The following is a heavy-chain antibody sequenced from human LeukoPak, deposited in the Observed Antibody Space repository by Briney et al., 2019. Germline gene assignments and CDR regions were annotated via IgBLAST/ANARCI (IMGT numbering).Heavy chain of an antibody. CDR1: GYTFTDFY. J-gene: IGHJ5*02. CDR3: TRDARIWLGPDNWLDP. D-gene: IGHD3-10*01. CDR2: INPNSGGT. Sequence: ASVKVSCKASGYTFTDFYIHWVRQAPGQGLEWMGWINPNSGGTNYAQRFQGRVTMTRDTSISTAYMELSRLRSDDTAIYYCTRDARIWLGPDNWLDPWGQGTLVTVSS. V-gene: IGHV1-2*02.